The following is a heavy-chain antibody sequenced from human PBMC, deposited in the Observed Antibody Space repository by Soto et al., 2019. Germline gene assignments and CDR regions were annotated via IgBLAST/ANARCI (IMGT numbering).Heavy chain of an antibody. Sequence: ASVKVSCKASGCTFSSYTISWVRQAPGQGLEWMGRIIPILGIANYAQKFQGRVTITANKSTSTAYMELSSLRSEDTAVYDCERLQRASVGATSYDAFDIWGQGTMVTVSS. CDR2: IIPILGIA. CDR3: ERLQRASVGATSYDAFDI. D-gene: IGHD1-26*01. V-gene: IGHV1-69*02. CDR1: GCTFSSYT. J-gene: IGHJ3*02.